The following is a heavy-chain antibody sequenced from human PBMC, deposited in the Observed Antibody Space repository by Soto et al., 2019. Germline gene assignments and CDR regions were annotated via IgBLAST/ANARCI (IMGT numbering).Heavy chain of an antibody. CDR1: GFTFSSYG. CDR3: ARDRVLGGGQQLVRLAY. J-gene: IGHJ4*02. Sequence: QVQLVESGGGVVQPGRSLRLSCAASGFTFSSYGMHWVRQAPGKGLEWVAVIWYDGSNKYYADSVKGRFTISRDNSKTTLCLQMNSLRAEDTAVYYCARDRVLGGGQQLVRLAYWGQGTLVTVSS. D-gene: IGHD6-13*01. CDR2: IWYDGSNK. V-gene: IGHV3-33*01.